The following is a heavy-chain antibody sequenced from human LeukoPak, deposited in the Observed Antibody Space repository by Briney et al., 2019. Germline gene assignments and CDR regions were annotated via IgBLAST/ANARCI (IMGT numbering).Heavy chain of an antibody. Sequence: GGSLRLSCAASGFTFSDYGMHWVRQAPGKGLEWVAVIWYDGTYEYYADSVKGRFTISRDNSKNTLYLHMNSLRGEDTAVYFCAKGDSGYYAFDYWGPGTLVTVSS. V-gene: IGHV3-33*06. D-gene: IGHD5-12*01. CDR2: IWYDGTYE. CDR1: GFTFSDYG. CDR3: AKGDSGYYAFDY. J-gene: IGHJ4*02.